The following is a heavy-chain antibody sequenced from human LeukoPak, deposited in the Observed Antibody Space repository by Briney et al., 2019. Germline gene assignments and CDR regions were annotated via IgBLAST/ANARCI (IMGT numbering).Heavy chain of an antibody. CDR1: GFDFSSYG. CDR2: FSASSTST. V-gene: IGHV3-23*01. Sequence: GGSLRLSCAASGFDFSSYGMSWVRQSPGKGLEWVSTFSASSTSTYYADSVKGRFTISRDNSKNTLYLQMNSLRDEDTAVYYCAKGDTYYDLLTCFDFWGPGTLVTVSS. D-gene: IGHD3-9*01. CDR3: AKGDTYYDLLTCFDF. J-gene: IGHJ4*02.